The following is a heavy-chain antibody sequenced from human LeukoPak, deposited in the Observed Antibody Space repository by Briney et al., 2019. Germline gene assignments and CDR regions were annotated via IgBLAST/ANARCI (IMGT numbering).Heavy chain of an antibody. CDR1: GFTFSDYY. D-gene: IGHD3-16*02. V-gene: IGHV3-15*01. Sequence: PGGSLRLSCAASGFTFSDYYMSWIRQAPGKGLEWVGRIKSKTDGGTTDYAAPVKGRFTISRDDSKNTLYLQMNSLKTEDTTVYYCTTDLYYDYVWGSYRHFDYWGQGTLVTVSS. J-gene: IGHJ4*02. CDR3: TTDLYYDYVWGSYRHFDY. CDR2: IKSKTDGGTT.